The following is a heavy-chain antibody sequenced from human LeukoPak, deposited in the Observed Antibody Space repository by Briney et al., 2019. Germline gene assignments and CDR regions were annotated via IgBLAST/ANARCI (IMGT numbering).Heavy chain of an antibody. CDR2: IYYSGST. CDR3: ARGATGYSSSWYEDWFDP. Sequence: PSETLSLTCTVSGGSISSYYWGWIRQPPGKGLEWFGYIYYSGSTNYNPSLKSRVTISVDTSKNQFSLKLSSVTAADTAVYYCARGATGYSSSWYEDWFDPWGQGTLVTVSS. J-gene: IGHJ5*02. CDR1: GGSISSYY. V-gene: IGHV4-59*01. D-gene: IGHD6-13*01.